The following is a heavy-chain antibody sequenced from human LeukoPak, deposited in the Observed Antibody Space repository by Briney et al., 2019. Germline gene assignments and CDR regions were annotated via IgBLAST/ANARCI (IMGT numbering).Heavy chain of an antibody. J-gene: IGHJ2*01. CDR3: AKCQWLFWYFDL. Sequence: SVKVSCKASGGTFSSYAISWVRQAPGQGLEWMGGIIPIFGTANYAQKFRGRVTITADKSTRTAYMELSSLRSEDTAVYYCAKCQWLFWYFDLWGRGTLVTVSS. V-gene: IGHV1-69*06. CDR2: IIPIFGTA. CDR1: GGTFSSYA. D-gene: IGHD3-22*01.